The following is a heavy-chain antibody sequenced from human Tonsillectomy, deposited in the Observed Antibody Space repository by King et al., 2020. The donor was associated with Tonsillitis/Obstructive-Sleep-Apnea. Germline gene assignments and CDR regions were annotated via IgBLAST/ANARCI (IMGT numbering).Heavy chain of an antibody. V-gene: IGHV3-7*04. CDR2: INQDGSQK. CDR1: GFTFSDYW. J-gene: IGHJ4*02. CDR3: ARLTYYFHY. Sequence: QLVQSGGGFVQPGGSLRLSCAASGFTFSDYWMSWVRQAPGKGLEWVANINQDGSQKYYVDSVKGRFTISRDNAKNSLYLQMNSLRAEDTALYYCARLTYYFHYWGQGTPVTVSS.